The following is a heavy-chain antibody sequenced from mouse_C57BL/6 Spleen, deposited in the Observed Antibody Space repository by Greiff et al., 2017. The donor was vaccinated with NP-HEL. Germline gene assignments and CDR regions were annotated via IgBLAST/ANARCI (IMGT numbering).Heavy chain of an antibody. CDR1: GYAFSSYW. CDR2: IYPGDGDT. Sequence: QVQLQQSGAELVKPGASVKISCKASGYAFSSYWMNWVKQRPGKGLEWIGQIYPGDGDTNYNGKFKGKATLTADKSSSTAYMQLSSLTSEDSAVYFCAREDYGYDLWYFDVWGTGTTVTVSS. V-gene: IGHV1-80*01. J-gene: IGHJ1*03. CDR3: AREDYGYDLWYFDV. D-gene: IGHD2-2*01.